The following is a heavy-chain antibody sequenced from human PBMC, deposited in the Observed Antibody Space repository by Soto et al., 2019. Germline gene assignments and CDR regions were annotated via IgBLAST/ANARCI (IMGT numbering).Heavy chain of an antibody. J-gene: IGHJ4*02. CDR2: INHSGST. Sequence: SETLSLTCAVYGGSFSGYYWSWIRQPPGKGLEWIGEINHSGSTNYNPSLKSRVTISVDTSKNQFSLKLSSVTAADTAVYYCARGLMVGSTVTQPPDTDYWGQGTLVTVSS. CDR3: ARGLMVGSTVTQPPDTDY. D-gene: IGHD4-17*01. V-gene: IGHV4-34*01. CDR1: GGSFSGYY.